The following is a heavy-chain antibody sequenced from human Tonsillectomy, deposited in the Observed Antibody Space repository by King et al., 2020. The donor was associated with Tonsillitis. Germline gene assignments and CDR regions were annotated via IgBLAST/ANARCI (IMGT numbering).Heavy chain of an antibody. CDR2: ISSGGGRT. V-gene: IGHV3-23*04. D-gene: IGHD3-3*01. J-gene: IGHJ4*02. CDR1: GFTFSSYA. CDR3: AKESYYAFWSGINYFDY. Sequence: VQLVESGGGLVQPGGSLRLSCAASGFTFSSYAMSWVRQAPGKGLEWVSAISSGGGRTYYADSVKGRFTISRYNSKNTLYLQMDNLRAEDTAIYYCAKESYYAFWSGINYFDYWGQGTLVTVSS.